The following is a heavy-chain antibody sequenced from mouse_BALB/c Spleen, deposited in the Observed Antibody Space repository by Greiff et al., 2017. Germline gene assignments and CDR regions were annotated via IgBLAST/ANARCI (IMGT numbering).Heavy chain of an antibody. CDR3: TRSGGSYYYGSSYPFAD. D-gene: IGHD1-1*01. J-gene: IGHJ3*01. V-gene: IGHV1S81*02. CDR2: INPSNGGT. CDR1: GYTFTSYY. Sequence: VQLQQSGAELVKPGASVKLSCKASGYTFTSYYMYWVKQRPGQGLEWIGEINPSNGGTNFNEKFKSKATLTVDKSSSTAYMQLSSLTSEDSAVYYCTRSGGSYYYGSSYPFADWGQGTLVTVSA.